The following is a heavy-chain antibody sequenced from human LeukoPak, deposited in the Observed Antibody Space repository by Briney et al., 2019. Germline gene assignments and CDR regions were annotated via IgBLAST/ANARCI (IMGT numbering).Heavy chain of an antibody. J-gene: IGHJ3*02. CDR2: INHSGST. D-gene: IGHD2-2*01. Sequence: PSETLSLTCAVYGGSFSGYYWSWIRQPPGKGLEWIGEINHSGSTNYNPSLKSRVTISVDTSKNQFSLKLSSVTAADTAVYYCAITYCSSTSCYPQAFDIWGQGTMVTVSS. CDR3: AITYCSSTSCYPQAFDI. CDR1: GGSFSGYY. V-gene: IGHV4-34*01.